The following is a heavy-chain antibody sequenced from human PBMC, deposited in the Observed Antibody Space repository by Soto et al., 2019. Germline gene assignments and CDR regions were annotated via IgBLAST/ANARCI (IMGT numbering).Heavy chain of an antibody. CDR2: ISPDGGRT. V-gene: IGHV1-46*01. J-gene: IGHJ4*02. CDR3: GTREPGHY. Sequence: QVQLVQSGAEVKKPGASVKVSCKASGYTFTTYYMHWVRQAPGQGLEWMGIISPDGGRTSYAQKFPGRSTMNRDHVQRTVYMEVGSLGFEDTAVDFFGTREPGHYWGQGTLVTVSS. CDR1: GYTFTTYY.